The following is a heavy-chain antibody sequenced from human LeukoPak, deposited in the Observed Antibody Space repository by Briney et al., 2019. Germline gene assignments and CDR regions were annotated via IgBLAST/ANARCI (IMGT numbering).Heavy chain of an antibody. CDR2: ISYDGSNK. J-gene: IGHJ4*02. CDR1: GFTFSSYA. V-gene: IGHV3-30*04. Sequence: PGRSLRLSCAASGFTFSSYAMHWVRQAPGKGLEWVADISYDGSNKYYADSVKGRFTISRDKSKNTLYLQMNSLRAEDTAVYYCAGDGPPIQVWPAGYFDYWGQGTLVTGSS. CDR3: AGDGPPIQVWPAGYFDY. D-gene: IGHD5-18*01.